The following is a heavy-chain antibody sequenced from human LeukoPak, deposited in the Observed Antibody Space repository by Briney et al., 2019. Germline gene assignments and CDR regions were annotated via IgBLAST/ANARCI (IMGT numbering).Heavy chain of an antibody. D-gene: IGHD3-10*01. CDR1: GGSISSYY. J-gene: IGHJ5*02. V-gene: IGHV4-59*01. CDR3: ARADKQDLLWFGELSTGGWFDP. CDR2: IYYSGST. Sequence: SETLSLTYTVSGGSISSYYWSWIRQPPGKGLEWIGYIYYSGSTNYNPSLKSRVTISVDTSKNQFSLKLSSVTAADTAVYYCARADKQDLLWFGELSTGGWFDPWGQGTLVTVSS.